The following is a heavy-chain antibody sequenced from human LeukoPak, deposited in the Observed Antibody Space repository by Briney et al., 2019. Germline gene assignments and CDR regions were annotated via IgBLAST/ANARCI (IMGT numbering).Heavy chain of an antibody. Sequence: GTSLRLSCAASGFTFRSHGMHWVRQAPGKGLEWVAFIWYDGSNRYYTDSVKGRFTISRDNSKNTLYLQMNSLRAEDTAVYYCAGDRATSYFDYWGQGALVTISS. CDR2: IWYDGSNR. CDR1: GFTFRSHG. V-gene: IGHV3-33*01. J-gene: IGHJ4*02. CDR3: AGDRATSYFDY. D-gene: IGHD1-26*01.